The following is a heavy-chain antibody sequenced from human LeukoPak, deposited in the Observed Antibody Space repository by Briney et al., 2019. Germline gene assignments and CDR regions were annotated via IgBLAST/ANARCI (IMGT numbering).Heavy chain of an antibody. V-gene: IGHV3-74*01. J-gene: IGHJ4*02. CDR1: GFAFSTYW. D-gene: IGHD1-26*01. CDR3: ATGRGTPLGF. Sequence: GGSLRLSCAASGFAFSTYWMHWVRQAPGKGLVWVSRISTDGSSTFYADSVKGRFTVSRDNAENTLYLQMDSLRAEDTAMYYCATGRGTPLGFWGQGALVTVSS. CDR2: ISTDGSST.